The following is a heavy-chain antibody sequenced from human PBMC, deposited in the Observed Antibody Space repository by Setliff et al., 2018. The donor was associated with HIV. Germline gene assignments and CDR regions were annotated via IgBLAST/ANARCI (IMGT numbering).Heavy chain of an antibody. CDR1: GYTFTGYY. CDR3: ARDFLAEYYYDSSASDY. V-gene: IGHV1-2*02. D-gene: IGHD3-22*01. J-gene: IGHJ4*02. Sequence: ASVKVSCKASGYTFTGYYIHRVRQAPGQGLEWMGWINPNSGGTNYAQKFQGRVTMTRDTSISTAYMELSRLRSDDTAVYYCARDFLAEYYYDSSASDYWGQGTLVTVSS. CDR2: INPNSGGT.